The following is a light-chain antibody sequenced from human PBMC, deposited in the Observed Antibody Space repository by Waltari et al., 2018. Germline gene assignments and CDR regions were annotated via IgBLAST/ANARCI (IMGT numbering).Light chain of an antibody. CDR1: QYVSSPC. CDR3: QQYGGSLWT. Sequence: EFLLTQSPGTLSLSPGERATLSCRASQYVSSPCLAWYQQTPGQAPRLLVYGTSSRATGVPDRFSGSWSGTYFTLAISRLCREDFAVYYCQQYGGSLWTFGQGTKVEIK. V-gene: IGKV3-20*01. CDR2: GTS. J-gene: IGKJ1*01.